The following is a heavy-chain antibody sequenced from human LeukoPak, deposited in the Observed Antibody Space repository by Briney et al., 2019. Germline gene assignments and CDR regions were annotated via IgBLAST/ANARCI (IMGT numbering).Heavy chain of an antibody. J-gene: IGHJ4*02. D-gene: IGHD3-22*01. V-gene: IGHV3-30*02. Sequence: GGSLRLSCAASGFTFSSYGMHWVRQAPGKGLEWVAFIRYDGSNKYYADSVKGRFTISRDNSKNTLYLQMNSLRAEDTAVYYCAKVSDYYDSSGLLDYWGQGTLVTVSS. CDR3: AKVSDYYDSSGLLDY. CDR1: GFTFSSYG. CDR2: IRYDGSNK.